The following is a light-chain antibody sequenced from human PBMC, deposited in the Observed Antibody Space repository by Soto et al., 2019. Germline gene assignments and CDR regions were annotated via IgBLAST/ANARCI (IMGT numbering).Light chain of an antibody. J-gene: IGKJ4*01. Sequence: EIVVTQSPATLSVSPGERATLSCRASQSVGNNFAWYQQKPGQAHRLLIFATSTRATGDPARFSGSGSGTEFTLTISSLQSEDFAVYYCQQYGDWPLTFGGGAKVEIE. CDR2: ATS. CDR1: QSVGNN. V-gene: IGKV3D-15*01. CDR3: QQYGDWPLT.